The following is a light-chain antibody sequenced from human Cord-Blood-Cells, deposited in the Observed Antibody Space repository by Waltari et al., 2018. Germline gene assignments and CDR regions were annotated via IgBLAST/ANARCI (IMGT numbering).Light chain of an antibody. V-gene: IGLV2-14*01. CDR3: SSYTSSSTWV. CDR1: SSDVGGYNY. Sequence: QSALTQPASVSGSPGQSITISCTGTSSDVGGYNYVSWYQQHPGKAPKLMIYDVSNRPSGVSNGFSGSQSANTASLAISGLQAEDEADYYCSSYTSSSTWVFGGGTKLTVL. J-gene: IGLJ3*02. CDR2: DVS.